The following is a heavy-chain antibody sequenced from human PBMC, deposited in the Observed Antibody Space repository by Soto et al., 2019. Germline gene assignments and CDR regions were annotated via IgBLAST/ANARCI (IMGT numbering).Heavy chain of an antibody. Sequence: QVQLVQSGAEVKKPGSSVTVSCKASGGTFSSYTISWVRQAPGQGLEWMGGIIPIFGTANYAQKFQGRVTITADESTSTAYMGLSSLRSEDTAVYYCARGNHRWLQLGYFDLWGRGTLVTVSS. V-gene: IGHV1-69*12. CDR2: IIPIFGTA. D-gene: IGHD5-12*01. CDR1: GGTFSSYT. CDR3: ARGNHRWLQLGYFDL. J-gene: IGHJ2*01.